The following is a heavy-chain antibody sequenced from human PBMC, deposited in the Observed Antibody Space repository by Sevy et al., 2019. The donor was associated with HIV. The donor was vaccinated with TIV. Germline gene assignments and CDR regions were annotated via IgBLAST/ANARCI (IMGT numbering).Heavy chain of an antibody. V-gene: IGHV1-18*01. CDR1: GYTFTSYG. J-gene: IGHJ5*02. D-gene: IGHD2-15*01. CDR3: ARPRHCSGGSCYSGWFDP. Sequence: ASVKVSCKASGYTFTSYGISWVRQAPGQGLEWMGWISAYNGNTNYAQKLQGRVTMTTDTSTSTAYMELRSLRSDDTAVYYCARPRHCSGGSCYSGWFDPWGQGTLVTVSS. CDR2: ISAYNGNT.